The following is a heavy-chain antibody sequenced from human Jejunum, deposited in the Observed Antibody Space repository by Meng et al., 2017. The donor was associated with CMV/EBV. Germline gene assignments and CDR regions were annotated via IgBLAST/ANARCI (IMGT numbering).Heavy chain of an antibody. V-gene: IGHV2-5*01. CDR2: IYWNDDK. CDR3: AHRLDYRPIDY. D-gene: IGHD3/OR15-3a*01. J-gene: IGHJ4*02. CDR1: GFSLPPPGVA. Sequence: TFSGFSLPPPGVAVAWIRQPPGKALEWLALIYWNDDKRYSSYLRSRLTISKDTSKNQVVLTMTNMDPVDTGTYYCAHRLDYRPIDYWGQGTLVTVSS.